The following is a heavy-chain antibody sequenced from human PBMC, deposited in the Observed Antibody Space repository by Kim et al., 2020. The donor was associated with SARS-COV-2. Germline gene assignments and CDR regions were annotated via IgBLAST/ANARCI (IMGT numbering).Heavy chain of an antibody. D-gene: IGHD3-16*02. V-gene: IGHV7-4-1*02. CDR3: ARVLWGGYRYIDY. J-gene: IGHJ4*02. CDR1: GYTFTNHA. Sequence: ASVKVSCKASGYTFTNHAINWVRQAPGQGLEWMGWINTDTGRPTYAQGFTGRFVFSLDTYVSTTYLQISSLEAEDTALDYCARVLWGGYRYIDYCGQGTL. CDR2: INTDTGRP.